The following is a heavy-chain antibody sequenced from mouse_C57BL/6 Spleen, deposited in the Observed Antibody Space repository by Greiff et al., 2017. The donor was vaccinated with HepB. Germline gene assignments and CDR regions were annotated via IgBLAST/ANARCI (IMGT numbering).Heavy chain of an antibody. CDR2: ISDGGSYT. D-gene: IGHD2-3*01. J-gene: IGHJ4*01. V-gene: IGHV5-4*01. CDR3: AREGSDGYLYYAMDY. Sequence: EVKLMESGGGLVKPGGSLKLSCAASGFTFSSYAMSWVRQTPEKRLEWVATISDGGSYTYYPDNVKGRFTISRDNAKNNLYLQMSHLTSEDTAMYYCAREGSDGYLYYAMDYWGQGTSVTVSS. CDR1: GFTFSSYA.